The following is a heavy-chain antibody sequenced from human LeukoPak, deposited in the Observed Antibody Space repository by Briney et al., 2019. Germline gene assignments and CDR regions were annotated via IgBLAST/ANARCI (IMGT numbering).Heavy chain of an antibody. V-gene: IGHV3-21*01. CDR1: GFTFRSYS. CDR2: ISSSSSYI. Sequence: PGGSLRLSCAASGFTFRSYSMNWVRQAPGKGLEWVSSISSSSSYIYYADSVKGRFTISRDNAKNSLYLQMNSLRAEDTAVYYCAGTMVRGELWFDPWGQGTLVTVSS. D-gene: IGHD3-10*01. CDR3: AGTMVRGELWFDP. J-gene: IGHJ5*02.